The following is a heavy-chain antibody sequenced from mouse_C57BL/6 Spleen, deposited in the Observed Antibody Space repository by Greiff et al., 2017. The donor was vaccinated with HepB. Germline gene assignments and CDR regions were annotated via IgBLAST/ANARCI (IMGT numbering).Heavy chain of an antibody. CDR3: ARSLIYYYGSSYAYFDY. J-gene: IGHJ2*01. Sequence: QVHVKQPGAELVKPGASVKMSCKASGYTFTSYWITWVKQRPGQGLEWIGDIYPGSGSTNYNEKFKSKATLTVDTSSSTAYMQLSSLTSEDSAVYYCARSLIYYYGSSYAYFDYWGQGTTLTVSS. D-gene: IGHD1-1*01. CDR2: IYPGSGST. V-gene: IGHV1-55*01. CDR1: GYTFTSYW.